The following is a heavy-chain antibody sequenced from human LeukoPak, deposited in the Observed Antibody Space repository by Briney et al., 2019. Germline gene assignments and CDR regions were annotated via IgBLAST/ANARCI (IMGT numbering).Heavy chain of an antibody. Sequence: GGSLRLSCAASGFTFSDYYMSWIRQAPGKGLEWVSYISSSGSTIYYADSVKGRFTISRDNAKNSPYLQMNNLRAEDTAVYYCVKEADSGGYRTSDYWGQGTLVTVSS. D-gene: IGHD6-19*01. CDR3: VKEADSGGYRTSDY. J-gene: IGHJ4*02. CDR2: ISSSGSTI. CDR1: GFTFSDYY. V-gene: IGHV3-11*04.